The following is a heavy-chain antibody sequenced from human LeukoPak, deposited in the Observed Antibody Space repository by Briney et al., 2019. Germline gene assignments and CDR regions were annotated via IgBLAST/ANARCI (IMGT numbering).Heavy chain of an antibody. CDR2: VHRDGRT. CDR3: GKTDIFFNPIDY. Sequence: SQTLSLTCGVSGVSLTTTEWWIWIRQPPXQRREWIGEVHRDGRTKYNPSLKSPVTMSIDHSKNQFSLKVTSVTAADTAMYYCGKTDIFFNPIDYWGPGSLVIVSS. J-gene: IGHJ4*02. D-gene: IGHD3-9*01. CDR1: GVSLTTTEW. V-gene: IGHV4-4*02.